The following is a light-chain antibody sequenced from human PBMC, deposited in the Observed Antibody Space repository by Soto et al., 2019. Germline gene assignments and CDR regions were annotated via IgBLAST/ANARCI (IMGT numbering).Light chain of an antibody. V-gene: IGKV2-28*01. CDR2: LGS. J-gene: IGKJ1*01. CDR3: MQALQTPWT. Sequence: DIVMTQSPLSLPVTPGEPASISCRSSQSLLHSNGYNYFDWYLQKPGQSPQLLIYLGSNRASGVPGRFSGSRSSTDFTLKIRRVESEDVGVYYCMQALQTPWTFGQGTKVEIK. CDR1: QSLLHSNGYNY.